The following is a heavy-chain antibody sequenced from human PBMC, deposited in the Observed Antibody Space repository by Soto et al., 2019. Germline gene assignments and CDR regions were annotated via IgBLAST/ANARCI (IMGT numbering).Heavy chain of an antibody. CDR2: ISYDGSNK. CDR1: GFIFSSYA. V-gene: IGHV3-30-3*01. D-gene: IGHD2-15*01. J-gene: IGHJ6*02. Sequence: QVQLVESGGGVVQPGRSLRLSCAASGFIFSSYAMHWVRQAPGKGLAWVAVISYDGSNKYYADSVKGRFTISRDNSKNTLYLQRNSLGAEDTAVYYCARSGLLHGMDVWGQWTTVIVFS. CDR3: ARSGLLHGMDV.